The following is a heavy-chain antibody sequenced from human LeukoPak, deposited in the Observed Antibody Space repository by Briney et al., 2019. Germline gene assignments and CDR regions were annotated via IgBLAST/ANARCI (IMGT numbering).Heavy chain of an antibody. V-gene: IGHV4-34*01. CDR3: ARGNYYYDSSGYFDY. D-gene: IGHD3-22*01. CDR1: GGSFSGYY. CDR2: INHSGST. J-gene: IGHJ4*02. Sequence: SETLSLTCAVYGGSFSGYYWSWIRQPPGMGLEWIGEINHSGSTNYNPSLKSRVTTSVDTSKNQFSLKLSSVAAADTAVYYCARGNYYYDSSGYFDYWGQGTLVTVSS.